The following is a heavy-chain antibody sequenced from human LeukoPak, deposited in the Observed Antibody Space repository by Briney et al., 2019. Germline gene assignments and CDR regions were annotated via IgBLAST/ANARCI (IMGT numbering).Heavy chain of an antibody. D-gene: IGHD3-3*01. CDR2: ISSSSTI. Sequence: PGGSLRLSCAASGFTFSTYSMNWVRQAPGEGLEWVSYISSSSTIYYADSVKGRFTISRDNANNSLYLQMNSLRAEDTAVYYCARSLRNAFDIWGQGTMVTVSS. V-gene: IGHV3-48*01. J-gene: IGHJ3*02. CDR3: ARSLRNAFDI. CDR1: GFTFSTYS.